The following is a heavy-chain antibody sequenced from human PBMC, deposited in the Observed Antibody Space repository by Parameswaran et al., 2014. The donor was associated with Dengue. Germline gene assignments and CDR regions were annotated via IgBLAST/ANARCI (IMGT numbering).Heavy chain of an antibody. CDR3: ARDCSGSYSLDY. D-gene: IGHD3-10*02. J-gene: IGHJ4*02. CDR2: ISYDGSNK. Sequence: VRQMPGKGLEWVAVISYDGSNKYYADSVKGRFTISRDNSKNTLYLQMNSLRAEDTAVYYCARDCSGSYSLDYWGQGTLVTVSS. V-gene: IGHV3-30-3*01.